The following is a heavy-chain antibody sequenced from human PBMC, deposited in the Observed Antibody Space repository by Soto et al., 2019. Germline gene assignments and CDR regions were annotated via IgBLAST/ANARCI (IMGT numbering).Heavy chain of an antibody. CDR1: GYSFTSCW. J-gene: IGHJ6*02. Sequence: GESLKISCKGSGYSFTSCWIGWVRQMPGKGLEWMGIIYPGDSDTRYSPSFQGQVTISADKSISTAYLQWSSLKASDTAMYYCARLGDYGGNSDYYYGMDVWGQGTTVTVSS. D-gene: IGHD4-17*01. CDR3: ARLGDYGGNSDYYYGMDV. CDR2: IYPGDSDT. V-gene: IGHV5-51*01.